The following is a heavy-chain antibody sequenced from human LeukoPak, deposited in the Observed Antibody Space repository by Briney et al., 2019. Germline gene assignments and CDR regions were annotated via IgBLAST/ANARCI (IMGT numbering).Heavy chain of an antibody. J-gene: IGHJ3*02. V-gene: IGHV3-21*01. CDR3: ARDPEWMGDAFDI. CDR1: GFTFSTYW. Sequence: GGSLRLSCAASGFTFSTYWMTWVRQARGKGLEWVSSISGSGSYIYYADSVKGRFTISRDNAKNSLYLLMNSLRAEDTAVYYCARDPEWMGDAFDIWGHRTLITVSS. CDR2: ISGSGSYI. D-gene: IGHD3-3*01.